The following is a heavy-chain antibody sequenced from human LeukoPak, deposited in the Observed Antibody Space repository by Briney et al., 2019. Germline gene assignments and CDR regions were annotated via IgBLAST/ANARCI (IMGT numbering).Heavy chain of an antibody. CDR2: IKQDGSEK. CDR1: GFTFSSYW. V-gene: IGHV3-7*01. D-gene: IGHD2-15*01. J-gene: IGHJ4*02. CDR3: ARVALGSGYFDY. Sequence: GGSLRLSCAPSGFTFSSYWMSWVRQAPGKGLEWVANIKQDGSEKYYVDSVKGRFTISRDNAKNSLYLQMSSLRAEDTAVYYCARVALGSGYFDYWGQGTLVTVSS.